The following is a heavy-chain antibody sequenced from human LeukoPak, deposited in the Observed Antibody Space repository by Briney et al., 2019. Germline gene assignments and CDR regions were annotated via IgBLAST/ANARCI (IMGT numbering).Heavy chain of an antibody. CDR1: GFTFSSYA. D-gene: IGHD6-25*01. V-gene: IGHV3-23*01. Sequence: GGSLRPSCAASGFTFSSYAMSWVRQAPGKGLEWVSAISGSGGSTYYADSVKGRFTISRDNSKNTLYLQMNSLRAEDTAVYYCAKNEASHPRHYFDYWGQGTLVTVSS. J-gene: IGHJ4*02. CDR2: ISGSGGST. CDR3: AKNEASHPRHYFDY.